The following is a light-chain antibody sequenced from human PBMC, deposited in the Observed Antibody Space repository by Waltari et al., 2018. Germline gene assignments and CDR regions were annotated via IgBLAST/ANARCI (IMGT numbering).Light chain of an antibody. CDR1: NTDVGAYNY. J-gene: IGLJ2*01. CDR2: EVS. CDR3: NSYTSSSSLDGSVV. V-gene: IGLV2-14*01. Sequence: QSALTQPASVSGSPGQSITISCTGTNTDVGAYNYVSWFQQHPGQAPKLILYEVSNRPSGVSNRFSGSKSGNTASLTISGLQAEDEADYYCNSYTSSSSLDGSVVFGGGTKVTVL.